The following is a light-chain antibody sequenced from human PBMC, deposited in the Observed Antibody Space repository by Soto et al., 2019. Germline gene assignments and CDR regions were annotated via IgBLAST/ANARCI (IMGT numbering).Light chain of an antibody. CDR2: WAS. V-gene: IGKV4-1*01. J-gene: IGKJ1*01. CDR1: QSVLYSSNNKNY. Sequence: DIVMTQSPDSLAVSLGERATINCKSSQSVLYSSNNKNYLAWYQQKPGQPPKLLIYWASTRESGVPDRCSGSGSGTDFTLTISSLQDEDVSVYYCQQYYSTPVTFGQGTKVEIK. CDR3: QQYYSTPVT.